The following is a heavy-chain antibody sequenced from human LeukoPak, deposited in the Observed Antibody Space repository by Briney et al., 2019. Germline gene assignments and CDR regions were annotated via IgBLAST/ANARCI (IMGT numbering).Heavy chain of an antibody. J-gene: IGHJ4*02. CDR1: GFTFSSYA. D-gene: IGHD3-22*01. CDR2: ISGSGGNT. V-gene: IGHV3-23*01. Sequence: GGSLTLSCAASGFTFSSYAMNWVRQAPGKGLEWVSGISGSGGNTFYADSVKGRFTISRDNSKSTLNLQMNSLSPDDTATYFCAKTDSGGYHRGNYDFWGQGTLVTVSS. CDR3: AKTDSGGYHRGNYDF.